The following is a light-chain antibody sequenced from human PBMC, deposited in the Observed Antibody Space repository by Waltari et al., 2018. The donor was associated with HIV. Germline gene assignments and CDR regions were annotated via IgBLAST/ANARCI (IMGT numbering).Light chain of an antibody. Sequence: DIQMTQSPSPLSASIGDRVTITCRASQNIDNNLNWFQQKEGKAPNLLIYSATALQTGVPSRFSGSGSGTDFTLTISSLQPEDFATYFCQQRYSTPRSFGPGTKL. CDR1: QNIDNN. V-gene: IGKV1-39*01. J-gene: IGKJ3*01. CDR2: SAT. CDR3: QQRYSTPRS.